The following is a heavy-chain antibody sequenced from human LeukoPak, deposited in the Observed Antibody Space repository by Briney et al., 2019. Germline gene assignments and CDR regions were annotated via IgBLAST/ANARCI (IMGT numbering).Heavy chain of an antibody. V-gene: IGHV4-59*01. Sequence: PSETLSLTCTVSGGSISSYYWSWIPQPPGKGVEWVGYIYYSGSTNYNPFLKSRVTISVDTSKNQFSLKLSSVTAADTAVYYCARDSVGDDSRGLDYWGQGTLVTVSS. J-gene: IGHJ4*02. D-gene: IGHD3-22*01. CDR1: GGSISSYY. CDR2: IYYSGST. CDR3: ARDSVGDDSRGLDY.